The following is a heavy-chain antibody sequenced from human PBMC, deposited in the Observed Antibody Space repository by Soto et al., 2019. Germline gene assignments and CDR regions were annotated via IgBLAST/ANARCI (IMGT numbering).Heavy chain of an antibody. CDR2: IIPIFGTA. CDR3: ARDAKLPYPYYYYGMDV. D-gene: IGHD2-2*02. V-gene: IGHV1-69*13. J-gene: IGHJ6*02. Sequence: SVKVSCKASGGTFSSYAISWVRQAPGQGLEWMGGIIPIFGTANYAQKFQGRVTITADESTSTAYMELSSLRSEDTAVYYCARDAKLPYPYYYYGMDVWGQGTTVTVSS. CDR1: GGTFSSYA.